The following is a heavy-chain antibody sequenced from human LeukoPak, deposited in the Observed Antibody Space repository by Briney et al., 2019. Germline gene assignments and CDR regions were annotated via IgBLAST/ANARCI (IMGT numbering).Heavy chain of an antibody. Sequence: GESLKISCKGSGYSFTSYWIGLVRQMPGKGLEWMGIIYPCDSDTRYSPSFQGQVTMSADKSISTAYLQWSSLKASDTAMYYCARLIRVGYCSSTSCLVYFDYWGQGTLVTVSS. CDR3: ARLIRVGYCSSTSCLVYFDY. CDR1: GYSFTSYW. J-gene: IGHJ4*02. D-gene: IGHD2-2*01. CDR2: IYPCDSDT. V-gene: IGHV5-51*01.